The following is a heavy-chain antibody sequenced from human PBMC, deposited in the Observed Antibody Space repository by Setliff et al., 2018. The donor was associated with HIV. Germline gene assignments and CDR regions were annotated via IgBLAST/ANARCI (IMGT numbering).Heavy chain of an antibody. CDR2: IYYIGTT. V-gene: IGHV4-39*01. CDR1: GDSISNSNYY. J-gene: IGHJ5*02. Sequence: SETLSLTCTLSGDSISNSNYYWGWIRQPQGKGLEWIGSIYYIGTTFYNPSLKSRVTISVDTSTNQFSLRLTSVTAADTAIYYCAKHGGYTNGWRQTYYWFDPWGQGTLVTVSS. D-gene: IGHD6-19*01. CDR3: AKHGGYTNGWRQTYYWFDP.